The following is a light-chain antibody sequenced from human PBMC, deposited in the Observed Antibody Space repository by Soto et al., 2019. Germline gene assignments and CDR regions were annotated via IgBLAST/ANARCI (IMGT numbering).Light chain of an antibody. J-gene: IGLJ1*01. CDR3: SSSTSSSTRYV. Sequence: LTQPASVXVSPGRSITISCTGTSSDVVAYNYVSWYQQHPGKAPKLMIYDVSSRPSVVSNRFSGSKSGNTSSLTISGLQAEDEADYYCSSSTSSSTRYVFATWTKVPVL. V-gene: IGLV2-14*01. CDR2: DVS. CDR1: SSDVVAYNY.